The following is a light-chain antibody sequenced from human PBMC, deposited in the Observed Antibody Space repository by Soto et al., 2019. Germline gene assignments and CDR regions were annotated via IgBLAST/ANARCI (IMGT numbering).Light chain of an antibody. CDR1: SGDIGAYDY. V-gene: IGLV2-14*01. CDR2: EVN. CDR3: LSFTTTSPPV. Sequence: QSALTQAACLSGSPGQSITISGTGTSGDIGAYDYVSWFQQHPGKAPKLMISEVNNRPSGVSNRFSGSKSGNTAYLTISGLQVEDEAEYFWLSFTTTSPPVFGTEPKATVL. J-gene: IGLJ1*01.